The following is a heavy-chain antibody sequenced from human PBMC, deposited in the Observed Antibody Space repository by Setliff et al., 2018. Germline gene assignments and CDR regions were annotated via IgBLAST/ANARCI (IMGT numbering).Heavy chain of an antibody. D-gene: IGHD1-7*01. Sequence: GSLRLSCAASGFTFSSYWMSWVRQPPGKGLEWIGEIYHSGSTNYNPSLKSRVTISVDKSKNQFSLKLSSVTAADTAVYYCARIRTGTFLNWFDPWGQGTLVTVSS. CDR3: ARIRTGTFLNWFDP. CDR2: IYHSGST. V-gene: IGHV4-4*02. CDR1: GFTFSSYW. J-gene: IGHJ5*02.